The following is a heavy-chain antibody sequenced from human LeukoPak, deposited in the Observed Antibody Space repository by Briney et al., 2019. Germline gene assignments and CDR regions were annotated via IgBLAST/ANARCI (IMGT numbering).Heavy chain of an antibody. Sequence: GGSLRLSCAASGFTFSSYAMNWVRQAPGKGLEWLSYISNTGSPIYYADSVKGRFTVSRDNAKNSLYLEMSSLRDEDTAVYYCTRDGGRREDYWGQGTLVTVSS. CDR3: TRDGGRREDY. CDR2: ISNTGSPI. J-gene: IGHJ4*02. V-gene: IGHV3-48*02. CDR1: GFTFSSYA. D-gene: IGHD1-26*01.